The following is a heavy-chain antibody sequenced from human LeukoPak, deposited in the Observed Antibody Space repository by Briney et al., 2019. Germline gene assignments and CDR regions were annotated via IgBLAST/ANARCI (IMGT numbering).Heavy chain of an antibody. V-gene: IGHV3-7*01. D-gene: IGHD2-2*01. CDR3: ATSSNAPGNH. Sequence: GGSLRLSCAASGFTFSSYGIHWVRQAPGKGLEWVANIKEDGSAQYCVDSVKGRFTISRDNAQNSLNLQMNSLRAEDTAVYYCATSSNAPGNHWGQGTLVTVSS. J-gene: IGHJ5*02. CDR2: IKEDGSAQ. CDR1: GFTFSSYG.